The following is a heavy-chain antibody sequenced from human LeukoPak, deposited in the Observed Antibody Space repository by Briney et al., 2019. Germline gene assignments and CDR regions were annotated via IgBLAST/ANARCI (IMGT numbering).Heavy chain of an antibody. D-gene: IGHD6-25*01. Sequence: GASVTVSCKASGYTFTNYGITWVRQAPGQGLEWMGWIGRNNGNTKFAQKLQGGVTMTTDTSTTTAYMELRSLRSDDTAVYFCARDRGDYYFDYWGQGTLVSVSS. CDR2: IGRNNGNT. V-gene: IGHV1-18*01. CDR3: ARDRGDYYFDY. J-gene: IGHJ4*02. CDR1: GYTFTNYG.